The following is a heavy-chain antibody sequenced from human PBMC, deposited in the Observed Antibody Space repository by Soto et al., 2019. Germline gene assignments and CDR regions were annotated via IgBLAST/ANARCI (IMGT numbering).Heavy chain of an antibody. CDR2: ISAYNGNT. D-gene: IGHD2-8*01. Sequence: SVKVSCKASGYTFTSYGISWVRQAPGQGLEWMGWISAYNGNTNYAQKLQGRVTMTTDTSTSTAYMELRSLRSDDTAVYYCAREFYCTNGVCPPDYWGQGTLVTVSS. CDR1: GYTFTSYG. CDR3: AREFYCTNGVCPPDY. J-gene: IGHJ4*02. V-gene: IGHV1-18*01.